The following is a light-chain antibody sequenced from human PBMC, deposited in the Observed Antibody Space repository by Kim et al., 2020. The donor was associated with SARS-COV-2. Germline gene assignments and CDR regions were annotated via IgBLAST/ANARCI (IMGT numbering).Light chain of an antibody. CDR3: QQYKTYSWT. CDR2: KAS. V-gene: IGKV1-5*03. CDR1: QSISSW. Sequence: ASGGDRVTITCRASQSISSWLAWYRQKPGKAPNLLISKASSLESGVPSRFSGSGSGTEFTITISSLQPDDFATYYCQQYKTYSWTFGQGTKVDIK. J-gene: IGKJ1*01.